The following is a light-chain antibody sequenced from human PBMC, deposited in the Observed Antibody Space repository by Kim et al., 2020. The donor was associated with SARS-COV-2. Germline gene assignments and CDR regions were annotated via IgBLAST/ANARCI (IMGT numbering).Light chain of an antibody. J-gene: IGLJ2*01. Sequence: QRVTISGTGSSSNNGAGYDGHWYQQLPGTAPKHLIYGNSNRPSGVPDRFSGSKSGTSASLAITGLQAEDEADYYCQSYDSSLSGSVFGGGTQLTVL. CDR2: GNS. V-gene: IGLV1-40*01. CDR3: QSYDSSLSGSV. CDR1: SSNNGAGYD.